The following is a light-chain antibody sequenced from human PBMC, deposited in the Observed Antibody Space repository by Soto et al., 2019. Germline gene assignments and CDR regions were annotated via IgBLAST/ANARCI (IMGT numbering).Light chain of an antibody. V-gene: IGLV1-44*01. Sequence: QSLLTQPPSASGTPGQRVTISCSGSSSNIGSNTVNWYQQLPGTAPKLLIYSNNQRPSLVPDRFSGSKSGTSASLAISGLQSEDEADYYCAAWDDSLNGYVFGTGTKVTVL. CDR3: AAWDDSLNGYV. CDR2: SNN. CDR1: SSNIGSNT. J-gene: IGLJ1*01.